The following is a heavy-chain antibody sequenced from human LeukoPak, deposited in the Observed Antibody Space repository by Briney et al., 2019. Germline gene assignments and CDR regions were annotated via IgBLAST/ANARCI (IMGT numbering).Heavy chain of an antibody. CDR2: IYYSGST. V-gene: IGHV4-59*01. CDR3: ARGYYDSSGYEAFDY. J-gene: IGHJ4*02. CDR1: GGSISSYY. Sequence: PSETLSLTCTVSGGSISSYYWSWIWQPPGKGLEWIGYIYYSGSTNYNPSLKSRVTISVDTSKNQFSLKLSSVTAADTAVYYCARGYYDSSGYEAFDYWGQGTLVTVSS. D-gene: IGHD3-22*01.